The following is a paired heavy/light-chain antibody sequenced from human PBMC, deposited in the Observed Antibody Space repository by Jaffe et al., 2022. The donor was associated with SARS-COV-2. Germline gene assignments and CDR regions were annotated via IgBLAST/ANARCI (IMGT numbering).Light chain of an antibody. V-gene: IGLV2-8*01. Sequence: QSALTQPPSASGSPGQSVTISCTGTSSDVGGYIYVSWYQQHPGKAPKLMIYEVSKRPSGVPDRFSGSKSGNTASLTVSGLQAEDEADYYCSSYAGSNNFVVFGGGTKLTVL. J-gene: IGLJ2*01. CDR3: SSYAGSNNFVV. CDR1: SSDVGGYIY. CDR2: EVS.
Heavy chain of an antibody. CDR3: ARDRDGYNLMDV. J-gene: IGHJ6*03. CDR2: IYSGGST. CDR1: GFTVSSNY. Sequence: EVQLVETGGGLIQPGGSLRLSCAASGFTVSSNYMSWVRQAPGKGLEWVSVIYSGGSTYYADSVRGRFTISRDNSKNTLYLQMNSLRAEDTAVYYCARDRDGYNLMDVWGKGTTVTVSS. D-gene: IGHD5-12*01. V-gene: IGHV3-53*02.